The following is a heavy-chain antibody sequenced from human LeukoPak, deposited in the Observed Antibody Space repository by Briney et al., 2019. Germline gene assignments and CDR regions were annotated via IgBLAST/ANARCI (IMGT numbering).Heavy chain of an antibody. CDR1: GFTFGDYA. CDR3: TTYDPSNYYGMDV. J-gene: IGHJ6*02. Sequence: GGSLRLSCTASGFTFGDYAMTWVRQAPGKGLEWVGFIGSKAYGGTTEFAASVKGRFTISRDDSKSIAYLQMNSLKTEDTAVYYCTTYDPSNYYGMDVWGQGTTVTVS. D-gene: IGHD5-12*01. CDR2: IGSKAYGGTT. V-gene: IGHV3-49*04.